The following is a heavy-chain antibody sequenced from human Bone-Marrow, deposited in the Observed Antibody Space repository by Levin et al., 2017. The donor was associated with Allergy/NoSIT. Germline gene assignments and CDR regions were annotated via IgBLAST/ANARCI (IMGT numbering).Heavy chain of an antibody. CDR2: ISGSGGST. D-gene: IGHD2-2*01. V-gene: IGHV3-23*01. J-gene: IGHJ4*02. CDR3: AKDGPYCSSTSCEFDY. CDR1: GFTFSSYA. Sequence: GGSLRLSCAASGFTFSSYAMSWVRQAPGKGLEWVSAISGSGGSTYYADSVKGRFTISRDNSKNTLYLQMNSLRAEDTAVYYCAKDGPYCSSTSCEFDYWGQGTLVTVSS.